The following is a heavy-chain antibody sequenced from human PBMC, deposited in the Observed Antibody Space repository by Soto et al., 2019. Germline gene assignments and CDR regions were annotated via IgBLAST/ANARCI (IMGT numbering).Heavy chain of an antibody. CDR2: ISGSGGST. J-gene: IGHJ3*01. V-gene: IGHV3-23*01. CDR1: QFTFSNYG. CDR3: EKPLDGYSYGSAFDL. D-gene: IGHD5-18*01. Sequence: EVRLLESGGGLVQRGGSLRLSCAASQFTFSNYGMNWVRQAPGKGLEWVSGISGSGGSTYYADSVKGRFTISRDDSKNTLYLQLNGLRVEDKAVYYWEKPLDGYSYGSAFDLWGQGTLVTVSS.